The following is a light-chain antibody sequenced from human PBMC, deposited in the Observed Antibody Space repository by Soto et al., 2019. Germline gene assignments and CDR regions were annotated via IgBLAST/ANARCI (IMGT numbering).Light chain of an antibody. CDR2: DDN. CDR3: DSWDSSLSAYV. Sequence: QSVLTRPPSVSAAPGQKVTISCSGSSSNIGGNSVSWYQQLPGTAPKLLIYDDNKRPSGIPDRFSGSKSGTSATLGITGFQTGDEANYYCDSWDSSLSAYVFGTGTKVNVL. CDR1: SSNIGGNS. V-gene: IGLV1-51*01. J-gene: IGLJ1*01.